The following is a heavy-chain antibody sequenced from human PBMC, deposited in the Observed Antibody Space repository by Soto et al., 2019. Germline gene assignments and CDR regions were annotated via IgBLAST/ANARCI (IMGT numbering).Heavy chain of an antibody. CDR3: ARDYAMVRGAKAPDAFDI. J-gene: IGHJ3*02. D-gene: IGHD3-10*01. CDR1: GGSIGSGAYY. V-gene: IGHV4-31*03. Sequence: PSETLSLTCTVSGGSIGSGAYYWSWIRQHPGKGLEWIGYIYYSGSTYYNPSLKSRVTISVDTSKNQFSLKLSSVTAADTAVYYCARDYAMVRGAKAPDAFDIWGQGTMVTVSS. CDR2: IYYSGST.